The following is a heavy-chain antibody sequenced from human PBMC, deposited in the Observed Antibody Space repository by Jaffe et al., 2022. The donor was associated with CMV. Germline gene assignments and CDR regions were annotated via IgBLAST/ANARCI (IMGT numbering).Heavy chain of an antibody. CDR2: ISSGSSDI. V-gene: IGHV3-21*01. Sequence: EVQLVESGGGLVKPGDSLRLSCAASGFIFSTYSMSWVRQAPGKGLEWVSSISSGSSDIYYADSVRGRFTISRDNAKNSLYLQMNSLRAEDTAVYYCARDGFWSGYNWFDPWGQGTLVTVSS. CDR3: ARDGFWSGYNWFDP. J-gene: IGHJ5*02. D-gene: IGHD3-3*01. CDR1: GFIFSTYS.